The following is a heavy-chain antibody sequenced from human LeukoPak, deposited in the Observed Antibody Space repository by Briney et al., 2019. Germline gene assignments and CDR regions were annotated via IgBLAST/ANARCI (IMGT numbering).Heavy chain of an antibody. V-gene: IGHV4-39*07. CDR2: IYYSGST. CDR3: ARDKAVGYYGSGSYYTRPYYYMDV. D-gene: IGHD3-10*01. Sequence: PSETLSLTCTVSGGSISSSSYYWGWIRQPPGKGLEWIGSIYYSGSTYYNPSLKSRVTISVDTSKNQFSLKLSSVTAADTAVYYCARDKAVGYYGSGSYYTRPYYYMDVWGKGTTVTVSS. J-gene: IGHJ6*03. CDR1: GGSISSSSYY.